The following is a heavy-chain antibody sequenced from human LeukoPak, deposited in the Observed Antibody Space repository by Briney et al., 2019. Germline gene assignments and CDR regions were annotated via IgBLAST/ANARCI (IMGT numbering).Heavy chain of an antibody. J-gene: IGHJ4*02. CDR2: IYYSGST. D-gene: IGHD3-10*01. Sequence: PSETLSLTCTVSAGSISRYYWSWIRQPPGKGLEYIRYIYYSGSTNYNPSLKSRVTISVDTSKNQFSLKLNSVSAADTAVYYCARLGFSDGSDNWLSDNWGQGTLVTVSS. CDR3: ARLGFSDGSDNWLSDN. V-gene: IGHV4-59*01. CDR1: AGSISRYY.